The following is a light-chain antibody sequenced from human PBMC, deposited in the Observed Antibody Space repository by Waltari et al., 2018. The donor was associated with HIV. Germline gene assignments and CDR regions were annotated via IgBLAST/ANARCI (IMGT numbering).Light chain of an antibody. CDR1: KSVASNF. Sequence: EIVFTQSPVTLSFSPGDSATLSCRASKSVASNFLAWYQQKPGQTPSLLIYGASSRSTGITERFSGSGSGTDFSLTISRLEPEDITVYFCQQYGSSHGTFGQGTKLEIK. CDR3: QQYGSSHGT. CDR2: GAS. J-gene: IGKJ2*01. V-gene: IGKV3-20*01.